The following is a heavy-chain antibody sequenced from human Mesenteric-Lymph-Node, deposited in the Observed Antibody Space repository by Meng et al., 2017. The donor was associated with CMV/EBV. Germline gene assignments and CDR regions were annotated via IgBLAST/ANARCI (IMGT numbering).Heavy chain of an antibody. CDR1: GYTFTGYY. J-gene: IGHJ4*02. V-gene: IGHV1-2*02. CDR3: ARDSYFYYFDY. D-gene: IGHD2-21*01. CDR2: INPNSGGT. Sequence: SCKASGYTFTGYYMYWVRQAPGQGLEWMGWINPNSGGTNYAQKFQGRVTMTRDTSISTAYMELSRLRSDDTAVYYCARDSYFYYFDYWGQGTLVTVSS.